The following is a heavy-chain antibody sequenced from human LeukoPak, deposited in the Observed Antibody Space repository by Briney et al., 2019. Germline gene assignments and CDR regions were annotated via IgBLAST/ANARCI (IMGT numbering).Heavy chain of an antibody. J-gene: IGHJ4*02. CDR2: ISWNSGSI. Sequence: PGGSLRLSCAAPGFTFDDYAMHWVRQAPGKGLEWVSGISWNSGSIGYADSVKGRFTISRDNAKNSLYLQMNSLRAEDMALYYCAKGGYYDSSGLGDYWGQGTLVTVSS. CDR3: AKGGYYDSSGLGDY. D-gene: IGHD3-22*01. V-gene: IGHV3-9*03. CDR1: GFTFDDYA.